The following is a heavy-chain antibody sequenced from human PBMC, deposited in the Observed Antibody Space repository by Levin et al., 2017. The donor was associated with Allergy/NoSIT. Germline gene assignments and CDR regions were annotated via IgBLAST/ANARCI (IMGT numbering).Heavy chain of an antibody. V-gene: IGHV3-30*18. J-gene: IGHJ6*02. D-gene: IGHD5-18*01. CDR3: AKLSWDTAMVNFFYYYGMDV. Sequence: PGGSLRLSCAASGFTFSSYGMHWVRQAPGKGLEWVAVISYDGSNKYYADSVKGRFTISRDNSKNTLYLQMNSLRAEDTAVYYCAKLSWDTAMVNFFYYYGMDVWGQGTTVTVSS. CDR1: GFTFSSYG. CDR2: ISYDGSNK.